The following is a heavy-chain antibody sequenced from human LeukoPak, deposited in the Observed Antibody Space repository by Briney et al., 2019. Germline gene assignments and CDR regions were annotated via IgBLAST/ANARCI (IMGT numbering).Heavy chain of an antibody. J-gene: IGHJ6*03. Sequence: GGPLRLSCGASGFTFDDYGMSWVPQAPGKGREGGSSINWYGGSPGSADSLKGRFTISRDNAKTSLYLQMNSLRAEDTALYYCARGFRAVTTDTPTYYFYYYMDVWGKGTTVTVSS. D-gene: IGHD4-17*01. CDR3: ARGFRAVTTDTPTYYFYYYMDV. CDR2: INWYGGSP. V-gene: IGHV3-20*04. CDR1: GFTFDDYG.